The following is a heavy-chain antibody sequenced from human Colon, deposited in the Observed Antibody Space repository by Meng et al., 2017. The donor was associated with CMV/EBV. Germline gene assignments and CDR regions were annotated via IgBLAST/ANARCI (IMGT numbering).Heavy chain of an antibody. CDR2: IITISGTT. CDR3: ARVICGGDCYLDY. D-gene: IGHD2-21*02. V-gene: IGHV1-69*12. Sequence: VQTEQSGAEVKKPGSSVKVSCKASKGTFTSYPISWVRQGPGQGFEWVGGIITISGTTDYAQKFQGRVTITADESTSTAYMKLSNPRSEDTAIYYCARVICGGDCYLDYWGRGTLVTVSS. CDR1: KGTFTSYP. J-gene: IGHJ4*02.